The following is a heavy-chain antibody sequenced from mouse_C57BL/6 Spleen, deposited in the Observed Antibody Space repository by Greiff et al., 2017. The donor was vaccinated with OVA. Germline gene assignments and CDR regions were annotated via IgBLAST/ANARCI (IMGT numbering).Heavy chain of an antibody. Sequence: VQLQQSGPELVKPGASVKISCKASGYAFSSSWMNWVKQRPGKGLEWIGRIYPGDGDTNYNGKFKGKATLTADKSSSTAYMQLSSLTSEDSAVYFCARDWERFAYWGQGTLVTVSA. D-gene: IGHD4-1*01. J-gene: IGHJ3*01. V-gene: IGHV1-82*01. CDR2: IYPGDGDT. CDR3: ARDWERFAY. CDR1: GYAFSSSW.